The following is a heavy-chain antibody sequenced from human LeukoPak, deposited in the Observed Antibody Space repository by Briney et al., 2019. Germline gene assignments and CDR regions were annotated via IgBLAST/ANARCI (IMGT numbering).Heavy chain of an antibody. CDR2: INPNSGGT. J-gene: IGHJ4*02. CDR3: ARDSCSGGSCYPGFGDFDY. V-gene: IGHV1-2*04. D-gene: IGHD2-15*01. Sequence: ASVKVSCKASGYTFTGYYMHWVRQAPGQGLEWMGWINPNSGGTNYAQKFQGWVTMTRDTSISTAYMELSRLRSDDTAVYYCARDSCSGGSCYPGFGDFDYWGQGTLVTVSS. CDR1: GYTFTGYY.